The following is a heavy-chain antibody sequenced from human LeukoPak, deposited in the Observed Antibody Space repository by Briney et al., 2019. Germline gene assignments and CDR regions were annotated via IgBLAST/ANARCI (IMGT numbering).Heavy chain of an antibody. V-gene: IGHV3-21*04. Sequence: PGGSLRLSCAASGFTFSDYTMNWVRQAPGKGLKWVSSISGGSRSIYYVDSVKGRFTISRDNAKNSLYLQVNSLRAEDTAIYYCARDYFYCGGDCFVDYWGQGTLVTVSS. CDR1: GFTFSDYT. CDR2: ISGGSRSI. CDR3: ARDYFYCGGDCFVDY. J-gene: IGHJ4*02. D-gene: IGHD2-21*02.